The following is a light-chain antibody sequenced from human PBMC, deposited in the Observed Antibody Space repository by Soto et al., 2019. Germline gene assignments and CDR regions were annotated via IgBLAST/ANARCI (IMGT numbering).Light chain of an antibody. CDR2: GAS. CDR1: QSVSSN. V-gene: IGKV3-15*01. CDR3: QQYNNWPPMA. J-gene: IGKJ1*01. Sequence: EIVMTQSPATLSVSPGERATLSCRASQSVSSNLAWYQQKPGQAPRLLIYGASTRATGIPARFSGSGSGTEFTLTISSLQSEDFAVEYCQQYNNWPPMAFGQGTKVEIK.